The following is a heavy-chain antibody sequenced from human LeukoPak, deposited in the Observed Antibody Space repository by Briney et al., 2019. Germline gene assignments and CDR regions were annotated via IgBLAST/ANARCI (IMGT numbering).Heavy chain of an antibody. CDR2: IIGSGGSA. D-gene: IGHD1-1*01. V-gene: IGHV3-23*01. CDR3: ARDQRGYLYYMDV. CDR1: GFTFSNYA. Sequence: GGSLRLSCAASGFTFSNYAMSWVRQVPGKGLEWVSTIIGSGGSAYYADSVNGRFTISRDNSKNTVYLQMNSLRAEDTAVYYCARDQRGYLYYMDVWGKGTTVTISS. J-gene: IGHJ6*03.